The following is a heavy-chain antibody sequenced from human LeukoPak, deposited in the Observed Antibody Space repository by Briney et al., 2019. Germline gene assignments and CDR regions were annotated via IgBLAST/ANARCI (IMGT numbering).Heavy chain of an antibody. CDR3: ARHYGSGAFDY. CDR1: GFTFSSYA. V-gene: IGHV3-30*04. CDR2: ISYDGSNK. J-gene: IGHJ4*02. D-gene: IGHD3-10*01. Sequence: GGSLRLSCAASGFTFSSYAMHWVRQAPGKGLEWVTLISYDGSNKYYADSVKGRFTISRDNSKNTLDLQMNSLRAEDTAVYYCARHYGSGAFDYWGQGSLVTVSS.